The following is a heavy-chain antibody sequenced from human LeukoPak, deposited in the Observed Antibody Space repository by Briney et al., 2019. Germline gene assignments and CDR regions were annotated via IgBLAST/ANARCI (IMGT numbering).Heavy chain of an antibody. Sequence: GRSLRLSCSASGFIFNSYAMGCVRHAPGKGLEWVSGINVAGDRSYYADSVKGRFTISRDNSRNTLFLQINGLRAEDTAVYYCAKETRETRLANYFYDSSGYSNIDSWGQGTLVIVSS. CDR2: INVAGDRS. V-gene: IGHV3-23*01. CDR3: AKETRETRLANYFYDSSGYSNIDS. D-gene: IGHD3-22*01. CDR1: GFIFNSYA. J-gene: IGHJ4*02.